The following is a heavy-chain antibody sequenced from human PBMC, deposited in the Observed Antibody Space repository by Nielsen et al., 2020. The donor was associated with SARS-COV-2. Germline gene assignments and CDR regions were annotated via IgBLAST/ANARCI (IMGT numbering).Heavy chain of an antibody. J-gene: IGHJ3*01. CDR3: ARDGVVRGDAFDL. D-gene: IGHD3-10*01. Sequence: GGSLRLSCAASGFTFNIYAMAWVRRAPGRGLQWVTGVSSSGGSTYYTDSVKGRFSISRDNSKNTLFLLMHSLRVEDTAVYYCARDGVVRGDAFDLWGQGTMVTVSS. CDR2: VSSSGGST. V-gene: IGHV3-23*01. CDR1: GFTFNIYA.